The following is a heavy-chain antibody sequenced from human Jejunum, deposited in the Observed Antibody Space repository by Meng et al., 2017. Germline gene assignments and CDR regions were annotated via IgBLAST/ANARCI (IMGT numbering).Heavy chain of an antibody. J-gene: IGHJ4*02. D-gene: IGHD3-10*01. V-gene: IGHV1-18*01. CDR2: ISTYNGQT. CDR3: ARDGVSYTMVRGPTY. CDR1: GDRFTSFG. Sequence: QVQLSQSGAEVKKPGASLKVSCKAPGDRFTSFGITWVRQAPGQGLEWMGWISTYNGQTNLAQKFQDRVTMTTDTSTTTVYMELRSLRSDDTAVYYCARDGVSYTMVRGPTYWGQGTLVTVSS.